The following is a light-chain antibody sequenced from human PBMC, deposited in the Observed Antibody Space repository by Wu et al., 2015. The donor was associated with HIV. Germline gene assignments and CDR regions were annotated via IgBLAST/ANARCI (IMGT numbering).Light chain of an antibody. CDR1: QSITRN. J-gene: IGKJ1*01. CDR3: QQYDRWPWT. V-gene: IGKV3-15*01. CDR2: GAS. Sequence: EVVMTHSPVTLSVSPGERVTLSCRASQSITRNLAWFQQRPGQAPRLLIYGASTRAPAIPVRFSGSGSGTEFTLTISGVQSEDFAIYFCQQYDRWPWTFGQGPRWTS.